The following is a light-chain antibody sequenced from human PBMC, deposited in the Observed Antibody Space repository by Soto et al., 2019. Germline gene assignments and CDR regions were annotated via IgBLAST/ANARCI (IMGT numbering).Light chain of an antibody. Sequence: IQLTQSPSSLSASVGDRVTITCRASQGITSYLAWYQQRPGKAPGLLIYSASTLQSGVPSRFSGSGYGTDFSLTISNLQPEDFATSYCQQLYSHPLTFGGGTKVEIK. CDR2: SAS. J-gene: IGKJ4*01. CDR3: QQLYSHPLT. CDR1: QGITSY. V-gene: IGKV1-9*01.